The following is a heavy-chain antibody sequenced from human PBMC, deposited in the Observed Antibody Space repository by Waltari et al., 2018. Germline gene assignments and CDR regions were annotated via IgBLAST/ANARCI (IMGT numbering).Heavy chain of an antibody. V-gene: IGHV4-34*01. Sequence: QVQLQQWGAGLLKPSETLSLTCAVYGGYFSGYYWSWIRQPQGRGMEWIGEINRSGSTNYNPSLTRLVTISVDTSKNQFSLKLSSVTAADTAVYYCARVREALLNLLRFLERTHYGMDVWGQGTTFTVSS. D-gene: IGHD3-3*01. CDR1: GGYFSGYY. CDR3: ARVREALLNLLRFLERTHYGMDV. J-gene: IGHJ6*02. CDR2: INRSGST.